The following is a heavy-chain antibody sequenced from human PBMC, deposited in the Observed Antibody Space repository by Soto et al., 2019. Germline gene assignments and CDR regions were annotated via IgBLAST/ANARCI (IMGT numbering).Heavy chain of an antibody. CDR1: GGTGSSYA. D-gene: IGHD3-10*01. V-gene: IGHV1-69*01. Sequence: QLHLVQSGAEVKKAGSSVKVSCKASGGTGSSYAITWVRQAPGKGLEWMGVFIPIFVSAHYAPKFQGRITITADESTSTAYMELSGLTSEDTAVYYCARYVSSDTTGFRGYDLWGQGTQVTVSS. CDR3: ARYVSSDTTGFRGYDL. CDR2: FIPIFVSA. J-gene: IGHJ4*02.